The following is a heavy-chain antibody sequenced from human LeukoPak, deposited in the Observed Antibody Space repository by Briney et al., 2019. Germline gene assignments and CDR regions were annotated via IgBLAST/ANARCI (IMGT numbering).Heavy chain of an antibody. Sequence: PGGSLRLSCAASGFMFSSFEMNWVRQAPGKGLEWVSYISISGTTIYYADSVKGRFTISRDNSKNTLYLQMNSLRAEDTAVYYCANLPRGVMAGGQGTLVTVSS. J-gene: IGHJ4*02. V-gene: IGHV3-48*03. D-gene: IGHD3-10*01. CDR3: ANLPRGVMA. CDR1: GFMFSSFE. CDR2: ISISGTTI.